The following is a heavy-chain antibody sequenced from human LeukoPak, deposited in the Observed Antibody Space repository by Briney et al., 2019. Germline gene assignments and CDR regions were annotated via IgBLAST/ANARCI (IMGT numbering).Heavy chain of an antibody. Sequence: PGGSLRLSCTASGFTFSDYYMTWIRQAPGKGLEWVLYISSSGSTIYYADSVKGRFTISRDNLKNTLYMEMNSLGAEDTAVYYCAKRAPMVRGRTDYQYGMDVWGQGTTVTVSS. J-gene: IGHJ6*02. CDR2: ISSSGSTI. V-gene: IGHV3-11*01. D-gene: IGHD3-10*01. CDR1: GFTFSDYY. CDR3: AKRAPMVRGRTDYQYGMDV.